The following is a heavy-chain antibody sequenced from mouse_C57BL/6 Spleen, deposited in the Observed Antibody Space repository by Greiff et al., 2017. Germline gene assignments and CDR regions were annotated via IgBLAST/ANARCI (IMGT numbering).Heavy chain of an antibody. CDR1: GYYFTDYN. J-gene: IGHJ2*01. V-gene: IGHV1-39*01. Sequence: EVQLQQSGAELVKPGASVKISCTASGYYFTDYNMNWVKQSNGKSLEWIGVINPNYGNTSYTPTFKGKATLTVDQSSSPAYMQLNRLTCEESADYYCERDWDEDYRGQGTTLTVSS. CDR3: ERDWDEDY. CDR2: INPNYGNT. D-gene: IGHD4-1*01.